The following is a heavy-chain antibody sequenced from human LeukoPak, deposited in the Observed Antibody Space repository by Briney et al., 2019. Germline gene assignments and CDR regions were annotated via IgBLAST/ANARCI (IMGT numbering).Heavy chain of an antibody. D-gene: IGHD6-13*01. CDR3: ARREYSSSWYYFDY. CDR2: IYSGGST. CDR1: GFTVSSNY. V-gene: IGHV3-66*01. Sequence: GGSLRLSCAASGFTVSSNYMSWVRQAPGKGLERVSVIYSGGSTYYADSVKGRFTISRDNSKNTLYLQMNSLRAEDTAVYYCARREYSSSWYYFDYWGQGTLVTVSS. J-gene: IGHJ4*02.